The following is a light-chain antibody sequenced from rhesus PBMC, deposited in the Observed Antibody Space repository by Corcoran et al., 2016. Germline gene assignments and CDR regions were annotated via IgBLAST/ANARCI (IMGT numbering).Light chain of an antibody. CDR2: GAA. CDR3: LQSSNWPLT. J-gene: IGKJ4*01. V-gene: IGKV3-24*04. CDR1: QSGGSD. Sequence: ETVVTQSPATLPLSPGERATLSCRASQSGGSDLAWYQQKPGQAPRLLMYGAASRATGIPDRFSGSGSWTEFNLTISSLEPEDVGVYYCLQSSNWPLTFGGGAKVE.